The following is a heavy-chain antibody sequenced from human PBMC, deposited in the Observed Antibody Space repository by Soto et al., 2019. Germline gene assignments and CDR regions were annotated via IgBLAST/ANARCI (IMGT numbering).Heavy chain of an antibody. D-gene: IGHD6-19*01. V-gene: IGHV3-23*01. CDR2: ITDTGTT. CDR3: AKGAPPKTLYGNSWYAFDY. J-gene: IGHJ4*02. CDR1: GFFFYNYG. Sequence: EVQLLESGGGLVQPGESLKLSCAVSGFFFYNYGMTWVRQAPGQGLEWLSTITDTGTTHSADSVKGRFLISRDRATNTLYLQMNNLRAEDTAVYYCAKGAPPKTLYGNSWYAFDYWGQGTLVTVSA.